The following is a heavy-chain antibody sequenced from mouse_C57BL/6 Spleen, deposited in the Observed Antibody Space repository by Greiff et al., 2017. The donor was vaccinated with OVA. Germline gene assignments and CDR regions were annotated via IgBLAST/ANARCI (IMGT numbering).Heavy chain of an antibody. D-gene: IGHD2-3*01. V-gene: IGHV3-6*01. CDR2: ISYDGSN. Sequence: EVQLLESGPGLVKPSQSLSLTCSVTGYSITSGYYWNWIRQFPGNKLEWMGYISYDGSNNYNPSLKNRISITRDTSKNQFFLKLNSVTTEDTATYYCARALDGYPWYFDVWGTGTTVTVSS. CDR3: ARALDGYPWYFDV. J-gene: IGHJ1*03. CDR1: GYSITSGYY.